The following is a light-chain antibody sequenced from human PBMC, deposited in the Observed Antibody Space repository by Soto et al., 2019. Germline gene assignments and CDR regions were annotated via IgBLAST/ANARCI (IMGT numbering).Light chain of an antibody. J-gene: IGLJ1*01. V-gene: IGLV1-44*01. Sequence: QSALTQPPSASGTPGQRVTISCSGSSSNVGGNPVNWYQHVPTTAPKLLIYTNTQRPSGVPDRFSGSKSGTSASLAISGLQSEDEAGYYCASWDDSLNGPVFGTGTKVTVL. CDR1: SSNVGGNP. CDR3: ASWDDSLNGPV. CDR2: TNT.